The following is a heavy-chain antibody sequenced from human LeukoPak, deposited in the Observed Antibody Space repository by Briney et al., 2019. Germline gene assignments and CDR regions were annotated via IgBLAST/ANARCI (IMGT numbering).Heavy chain of an antibody. CDR1: GGSISSYY. CDR2: IYYSGST. D-gene: IGHD6-19*01. Sequence: SETLSLTCTVSGGSISSYYWSWIRQPPGKGLEWIGYIYYSGSTNYNPSLKSRVTMSVDTSKNQFSLKLSSVTAADTAVYYCARVSAVAGFLDYWGQGTLVTVSS. J-gene: IGHJ4*02. CDR3: ARVSAVAGFLDY. V-gene: IGHV4-59*12.